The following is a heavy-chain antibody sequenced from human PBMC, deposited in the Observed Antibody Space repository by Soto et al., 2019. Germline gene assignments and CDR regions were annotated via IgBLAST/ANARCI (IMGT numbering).Heavy chain of an antibody. CDR1: GFPFSSYS. J-gene: IGHJ6*03. D-gene: IGHD3-3*01. CDR3: ARAPEMWSGLLGYMDV. CDR2: ISSSSSTI. V-gene: IGHV3-48*01. Sequence: GGSLRLSCAASGFPFSSYSMNWVRQAPGKGLEWVSYISSSSSTIYYADSVKGRFTISRDNAKNSLYLQMNSLRAEDTAVYYCARAPEMWSGLLGYMDVWGKGTTVTVSS.